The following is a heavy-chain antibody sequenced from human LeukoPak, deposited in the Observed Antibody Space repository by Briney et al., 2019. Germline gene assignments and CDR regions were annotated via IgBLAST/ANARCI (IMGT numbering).Heavy chain of an antibody. CDR2: INSDGSTT. V-gene: IGHV3-74*01. CDR3: ARALERTGY. J-gene: IGHJ4*02. CDR1: GFTFSSYW. Sequence: GGSLRLSCAASGFTFSSYWMHWVRQAPGRGLVWVSRINSDGSTTAYADSVRGRFTISRDNAKNTLYLQMNSLRDEDTAMYYGARALERTGYWGQGTLVTVSS. D-gene: IGHD1-1*01.